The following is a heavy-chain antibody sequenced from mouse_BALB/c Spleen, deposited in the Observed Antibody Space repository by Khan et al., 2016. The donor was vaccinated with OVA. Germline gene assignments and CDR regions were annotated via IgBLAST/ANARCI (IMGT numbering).Heavy chain of an antibody. CDR1: GFTFSSYG. V-gene: IGHV5-6-3*01. Sequence: EVELVESGGGLVQPGGSLKLSCAASGFTFSSYGMSWVRQTPDKRLELVATINSNGGSTYYPASVKGRFTISRDNAKNTLFLQMSSLKSEDTAMYFCARMARTINGGQGTTLTVSS. J-gene: IGHJ2*01. CDR3: ARMARTIN. CDR2: INSNGGST.